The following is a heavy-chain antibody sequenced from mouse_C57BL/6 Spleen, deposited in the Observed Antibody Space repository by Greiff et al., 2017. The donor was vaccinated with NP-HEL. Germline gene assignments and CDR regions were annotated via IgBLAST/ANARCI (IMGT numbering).Heavy chain of an antibody. Sequence: EVQLQQSGPELVKPGASVKIPCKASGYTFTDYNMDWVKQSHGKSLEWIGDINPNNGGTIYNQKFKGKATLTVDKSSSTAYMELRSLTSEDTAVYYRARRGYYYGSGAMDYWGQGTSVTVSS. CDR2: INPNNGGT. CDR1: GYTFTDYN. V-gene: IGHV1-18*01. J-gene: IGHJ4*01. D-gene: IGHD1-1*01. CDR3: ARRGYYYGSGAMDY.